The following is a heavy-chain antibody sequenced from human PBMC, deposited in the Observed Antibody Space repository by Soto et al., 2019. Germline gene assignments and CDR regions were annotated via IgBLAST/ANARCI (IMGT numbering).Heavy chain of an antibody. V-gene: IGHV1-69*13. CDR3: AYGGVVNTLTYFDH. D-gene: IGHD3-22*01. J-gene: IGHJ4*02. CDR2: IIPIFGSL. CDR1: GGAFSSYS. Sequence: SVKVSCKPSGGAFSSYSISWFQAPGQGLEWMGGIIPIFGSLIYAQKFQGRVTISADDSTGPAYMELKSLRSEDTAIYYCAYGGVVNTLTYFDHWGQGTQVTVSS.